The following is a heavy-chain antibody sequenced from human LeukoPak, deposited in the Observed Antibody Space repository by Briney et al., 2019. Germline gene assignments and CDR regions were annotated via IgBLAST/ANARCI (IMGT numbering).Heavy chain of an antibody. CDR2: ISGRGGST. D-gene: IGHD3-22*01. V-gene: IGHV3-23*01. CDR3: AKGGRYYDSSERGGSIYYFDY. J-gene: IGHJ4*02. CDR1: GFTFSSYA. Sequence: GGSLRLSCAASGFTFSSYAMSWVRQAPGKGLEWVSAISGRGGSTYYADSVKGRFTISRDNSKNTLYLQMNSLRAEDTAVYYCAKGGRYYDSSERGGSIYYFDYWGQGTLVTVSS.